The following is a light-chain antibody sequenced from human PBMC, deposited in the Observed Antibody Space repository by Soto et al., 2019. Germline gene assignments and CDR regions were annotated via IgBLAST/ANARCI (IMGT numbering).Light chain of an antibody. CDR1: QSVSSY. J-gene: IGKJ2*01. CDR2: DAS. V-gene: IGKV3-11*01. Sequence: EVVLTQSPATLSLSPGERATLSCRASQSVSSYLAWYQLRPGQAPRLLIYDASNRATGIPARFSGSGSGTDFSLTISSLEPEDFAVYYRQQRSNWPPYTVGQGTKLEIK. CDR3: QQRSNWPPYT.